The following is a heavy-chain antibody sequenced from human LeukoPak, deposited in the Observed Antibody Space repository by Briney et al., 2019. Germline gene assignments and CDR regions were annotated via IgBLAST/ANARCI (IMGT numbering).Heavy chain of an antibody. CDR3: ARALYSGSYGLGAFDI. V-gene: IGHV1-69*04. Sequence: ASVKVSCKASGGTFSSYAISWVRQAPGQGLEWMGRIIPILGIANYAQKFQGRVTITADKSTSTAYMELSSLGSEDTAVYYCARALYSGSYGLGAFDIWGQGTMVTVSS. D-gene: IGHD1-26*01. CDR2: IIPILGIA. J-gene: IGHJ3*02. CDR1: GGTFSSYA.